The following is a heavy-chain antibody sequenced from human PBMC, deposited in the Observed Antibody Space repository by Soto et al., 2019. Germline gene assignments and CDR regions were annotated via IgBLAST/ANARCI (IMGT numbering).Heavy chain of an antibody. Sequence: QVQLQESGPGLVKTSETLSLTCTVSGGSISSNYWSWIRQPPGKGLEWIGNIHYSGSTNYNTSLKSRVNIAGNSSTSQLSLMLTPVTAADAAVYYCGRLPWDDSGYICDPWGQGTMVIVSS. CDR2: IHYSGST. V-gene: IGHV4-59*01. D-gene: IGHD1-1*01. CDR3: GRLPWDDSGYICDP. J-gene: IGHJ5*02. CDR1: GGSISSNY.